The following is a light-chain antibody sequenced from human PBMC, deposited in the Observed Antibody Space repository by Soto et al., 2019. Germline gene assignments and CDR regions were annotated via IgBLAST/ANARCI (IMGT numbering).Light chain of an antibody. CDR2: GNS. V-gene: IGLV1-40*01. CDR1: SSNIGAGYD. Sequence: QSVLTQPPSVSGAPGQRVTISCTGSSSNIGAGYDVHWYQQLPGTAPKLLIYGNSNRPSGVPDRFSGSKSGTSASLAITGLQAEDEADYYCQSYDSSLSGPYVFGGGTKVTVL. CDR3: QSYDSSLSGPYV. J-gene: IGLJ1*01.